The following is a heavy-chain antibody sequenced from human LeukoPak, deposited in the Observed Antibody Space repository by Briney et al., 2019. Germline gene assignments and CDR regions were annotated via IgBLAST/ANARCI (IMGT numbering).Heavy chain of an antibody. V-gene: IGHV3-49*03. Sequence: PGGSLRLSCTASGFTFGDYAMSWFRQAPGKGLEWVGFIRSKAYGGTTEYAASVKGRFTISRDDSKSIAYLQMNSLKTEDTAVYYCTKGREQWLVHYFDYWGQGTLVTVSS. CDR2: IRSKAYGGTT. CDR3: TKGREQWLVHYFDY. J-gene: IGHJ4*02. D-gene: IGHD6-19*01. CDR1: GFTFGDYA.